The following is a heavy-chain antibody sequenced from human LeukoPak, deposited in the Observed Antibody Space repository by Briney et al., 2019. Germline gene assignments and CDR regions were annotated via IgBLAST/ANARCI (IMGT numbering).Heavy chain of an antibody. Sequence: GGSLRLSCAASGFTFSSYAVSWVRQAPGKGLDWVSAISGSGGSTYYADSVKGRFTISRDNSKNTLYLQMNSLRAEDTAVYYCARGEWDYDSSGYPDYWGQGTLVTVSS. CDR2: ISGSGGST. D-gene: IGHD3-22*01. CDR3: ARGEWDYDSSGYPDY. V-gene: IGHV3-23*01. J-gene: IGHJ4*02. CDR1: GFTFSSYA.